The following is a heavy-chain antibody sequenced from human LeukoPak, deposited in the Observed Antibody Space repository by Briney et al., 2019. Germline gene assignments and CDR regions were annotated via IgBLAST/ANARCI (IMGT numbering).Heavy chain of an antibody. CDR2: IIPIFGTA. Sequence: SVKVSCKASGGTFSSYAISWVRQAPGQGLEWMGRIIPIFGTANYAQKFQGRVTMTRNTSISTAYMELSSLRSEDTAVYYCARGSKTPEYCSGGSCYYYYYYMDVWGKGTTVTVSS. CDR1: GGTFSSYA. CDR3: ARGSKTPEYCSGGSCYYYYYYMDV. J-gene: IGHJ6*03. V-gene: IGHV1-69*05. D-gene: IGHD2-15*01.